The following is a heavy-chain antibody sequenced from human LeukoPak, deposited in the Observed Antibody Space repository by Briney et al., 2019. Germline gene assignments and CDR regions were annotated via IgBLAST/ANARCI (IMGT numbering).Heavy chain of an antibody. CDR1: GYTFTGYF. D-gene: IGHD3-16*01. J-gene: IGHJ4*02. Sequence: ASVTVSCKASGYTFTGYFLHWVRQAPGQGLEWMGWVNPNNGFTNYTQKFKGRVTMTRDTSSSTAYMELNRLTSDDTAVFYCARGWGSLYYFDYWGQGTLVTVSS. CDR2: VNPNNGFT. V-gene: IGHV1-2*02. CDR3: ARGWGSLYYFDY.